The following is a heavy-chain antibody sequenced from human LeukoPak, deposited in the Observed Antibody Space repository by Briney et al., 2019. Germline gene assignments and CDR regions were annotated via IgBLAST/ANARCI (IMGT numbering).Heavy chain of an antibody. CDR2: IYYSGST. CDR3: ATYKGGYFDY. V-gene: IGHV4-61*05. D-gene: IGHD5-24*01. J-gene: IGHJ4*02. CDR1: GGSISRSSSY. Sequence: SETLSLTCTVSGGSISRSSSYWGWIRQPPGKGLEWIGYIYYSGSTNYNPSLKSRVTISVDTSKNQFSLKLTSVTAADTAVYYCATYKGGYFDYWGQGTLVTVSS.